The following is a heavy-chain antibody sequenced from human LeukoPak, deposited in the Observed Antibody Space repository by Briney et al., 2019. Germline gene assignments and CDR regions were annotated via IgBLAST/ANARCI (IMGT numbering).Heavy chain of an antibody. D-gene: IGHD2-2*01. V-gene: IGHV1-2*06. CDR1: GYNFPAHF. J-gene: IGHJ4*02. CDR2: INPNGGDT. CDR3: VRVGFTTSWSNFDY. Sequence: GASVKVSCKAAGYNFPAHFMHWVRQAPGQGLEWMGRINPNGGDTNYAQKFQGRVTMASDTSISTAYMELNSLMSDDTAVYYCVRVGFTTSWSNFDYWGQGTLVTVSS.